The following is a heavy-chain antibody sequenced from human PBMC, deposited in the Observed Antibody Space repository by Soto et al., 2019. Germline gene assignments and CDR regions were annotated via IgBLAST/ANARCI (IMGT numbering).Heavy chain of an antibody. Sequence: ASVKVSCTPSGYTFTFFAMHWVRQAPGQGLEWMGWINTGNGDTKYSQNFQGRVTITRDTSASTAYMELSSLRSEDTAVYFCARDTEINYDILTGHSYGMDVWGQGTTVTVSS. CDR2: INTGNGDT. CDR3: ARDTEINYDILTGHSYGMDV. V-gene: IGHV1-3*04. CDR1: GYTFTFFA. J-gene: IGHJ6*02. D-gene: IGHD3-9*01.